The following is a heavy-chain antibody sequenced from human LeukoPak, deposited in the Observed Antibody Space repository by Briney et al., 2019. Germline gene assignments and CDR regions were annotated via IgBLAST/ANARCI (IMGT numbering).Heavy chain of an antibody. CDR3: VTRTGYSGYDFSDY. J-gene: IGHJ4*02. CDR1: ASTFGSEA. CDR2: ISSNGGST. D-gene: IGHD5-12*01. V-gene: IGHV3-64D*06. Sequence: SLRLACSATASTFGSEAMQWVRLALRKGMEYVSAISSNGGSTYYADSVKGRFNISRDNYKNKLYLQMSSLRAEDTAVYYCVTRTGYSGYDFSDYWGQGTLVTVSS.